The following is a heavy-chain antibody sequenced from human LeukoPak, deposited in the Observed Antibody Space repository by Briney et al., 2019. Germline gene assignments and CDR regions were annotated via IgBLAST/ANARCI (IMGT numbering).Heavy chain of an antibody. CDR2: MNPNSGDT. Sequence: GAPVKVSCKASGYTLTDYYIHWVRQAPGQGLEWMGWMNPNSGDTNSAQSFQGRVTMTRETSISTAYMELSRLRFDDTAVYYCARVRRYYYGMDVWGQGTTVTVSS. V-gene: IGHV1-2*02. CDR1: GYTLTDYY. CDR3: ARVRRYYYGMDV. J-gene: IGHJ6*02.